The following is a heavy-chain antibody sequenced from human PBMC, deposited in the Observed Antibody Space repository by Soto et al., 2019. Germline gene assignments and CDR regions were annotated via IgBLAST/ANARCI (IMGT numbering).Heavy chain of an antibody. Sequence: SETLSLTCTVSGTPISSYYWSWIRQPPGKGLEWIANIHYSGTTNYNPSLASRVTLSVDTSKNQFSLKMTSVTAADRAMYFCARYNSYAIDYWGRGTLVTVSS. D-gene: IGHD2-8*01. J-gene: IGHJ4*02. CDR1: GTPISSYY. CDR2: IHYSGTT. CDR3: ARYNSYAIDY. V-gene: IGHV4-59*01.